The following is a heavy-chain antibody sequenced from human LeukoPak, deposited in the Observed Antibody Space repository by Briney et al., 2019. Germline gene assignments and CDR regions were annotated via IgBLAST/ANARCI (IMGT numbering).Heavy chain of an antibody. Sequence: GRSLRLSCAASGFTFSGSAMHWVRQASGKGLEWVGRIRSKTNSYATSYAASVKGRFALSRDDSKNTAYLQMNSLKTEDTAVYYCTRYNVGFESWGQGTLVTVSS. CDR3: TRYNVGFES. V-gene: IGHV3-73*01. CDR1: GFTFSGSA. CDR2: IRSKTNSYAT. J-gene: IGHJ4*02. D-gene: IGHD1-1*01.